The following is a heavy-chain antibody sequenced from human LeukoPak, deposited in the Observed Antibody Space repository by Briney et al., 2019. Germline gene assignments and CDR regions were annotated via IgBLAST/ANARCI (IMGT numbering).Heavy chain of an antibody. CDR2: ISGGGDIT. Sequence: GGSLRLSCAASGFNFANHAMSWVRQTPGKGLEWVSAISGGGDITYYADSVTGRFTISRDNSKDTLFLQMHSLRPGDAAVYYCVREDTPATANYWGQGTLVTVSS. CDR1: GFNFANHA. V-gene: IGHV3-23*01. J-gene: IGHJ4*02. D-gene: IGHD2-21*02. CDR3: VREDTPATANY.